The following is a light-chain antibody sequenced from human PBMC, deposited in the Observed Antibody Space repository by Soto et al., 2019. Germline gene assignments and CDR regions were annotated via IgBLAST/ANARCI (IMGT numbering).Light chain of an antibody. CDR1: SSDVGGYNY. V-gene: IGLV2-11*01. CDR2: DVS. J-gene: IGLJ1*01. Sequence: QSALTQPRSVSGSPGQSVTISCTGTSSDVGGYNYVSWYQQHPGKAPKLMIYDVSKRPSGVPDRFSGSKSGNTASLTISGLRAEDEADYYCCSYAGIYTWVFGTGTKLTVL. CDR3: CSYAGIYTWV.